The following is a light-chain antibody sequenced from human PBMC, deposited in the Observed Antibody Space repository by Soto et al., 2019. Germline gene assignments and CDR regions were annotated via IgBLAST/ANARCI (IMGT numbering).Light chain of an antibody. V-gene: IGLV1-40*01. Sequence: QSVLTQPPSVSGAPGQRVTISCTGSSSNIGAGYDVHWYQQLPGTAPKLLIYGNSNRPSGVPDRFSGSKSGTSASLAITGLQAEDEADYYCQSYDSSLSVSYVFGTGTKLTVL. CDR2: GNS. CDR3: QSYDSSLSVSYV. J-gene: IGLJ1*01. CDR1: SSNIGAGYD.